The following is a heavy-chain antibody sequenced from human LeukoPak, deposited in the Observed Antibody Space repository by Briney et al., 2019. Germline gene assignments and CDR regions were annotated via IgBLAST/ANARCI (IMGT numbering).Heavy chain of an antibody. Sequence: AGGSLRLSCAASGLTVSSNSMSWVRQAPGKGLEWVSFIYSGGSTYYADSVKGRFTISRDNSKNTLYLQMNSLRAEDTAVYYCARRAATGMNYFDYWGQGTLVTVSS. CDR3: ARRAATGMNYFDY. J-gene: IGHJ4*02. CDR2: IYSGGST. CDR1: GLTVSSNS. D-gene: IGHD6-13*01. V-gene: IGHV3-53*01.